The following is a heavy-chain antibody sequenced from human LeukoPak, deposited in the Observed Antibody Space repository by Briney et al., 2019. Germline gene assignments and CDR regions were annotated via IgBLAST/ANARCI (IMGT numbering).Heavy chain of an antibody. CDR3: ARGYCSSTSCYTSDY. CDR2: ISYDGSNK. CDR1: GFTFSSYA. V-gene: IGHV3-30-3*01. Sequence: GGSLRLSCAASGFTFSSYAMHWVRQAPGKGLEWVAVISYDGSNKYYADSVKGRFTISRDNSKNTLYLQMNSLRAEDTAVYCCARGYCSSTSCYTSDYWGQGTLVTVSS. D-gene: IGHD2-2*02. J-gene: IGHJ4*02.